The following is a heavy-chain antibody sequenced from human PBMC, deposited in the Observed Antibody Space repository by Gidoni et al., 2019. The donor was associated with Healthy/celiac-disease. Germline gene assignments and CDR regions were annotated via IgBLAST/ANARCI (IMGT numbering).Heavy chain of an antibody. CDR1: GGSFSGYY. CDR3: ARGAHQHSSGSYGDY. D-gene: IGHD3-22*01. V-gene: IGHV4-34*01. Sequence: QVQLQQWGAGLLKPSETLSLTCAVYGGSFSGYYWSWIRQPPGKGLEWIGEINHSGSTNYNPSLKSRVTISVDTSKNQFSLKLSSVTAADTAVYYCARGAHQHSSGSYGDYWGQGTLVTVSS. CDR2: INHSGST. J-gene: IGHJ4*02.